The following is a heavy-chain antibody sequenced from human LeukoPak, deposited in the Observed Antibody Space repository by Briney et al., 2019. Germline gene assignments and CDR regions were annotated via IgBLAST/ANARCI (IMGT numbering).Heavy chain of an antibody. J-gene: IGHJ5*02. D-gene: IGHD6-19*01. CDR2: ISSSSSYI. Sequence: KSGGSLRLSCAASGFTFSSYSMNWVRQAPGKGLEWVSSISSSSSYIYYADSVKGRFTISRDNAKNSLYLQMNSLRAEDTAVYYCARDSYSSGSDSFDPWGQGTLVTVSS. V-gene: IGHV3-21*04. CDR3: ARDSYSSGSDSFDP. CDR1: GFTFSSYS.